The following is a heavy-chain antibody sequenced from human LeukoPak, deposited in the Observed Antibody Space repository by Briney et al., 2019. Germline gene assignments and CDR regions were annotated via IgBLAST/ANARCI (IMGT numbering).Heavy chain of an antibody. CDR2: IYSSGST. Sequence: SETLSLTCNVSGAFIISSNYYWAWIRQPPGKGLEWIGNIYSSGSTQYTPSLKSRVTISADMSKNQFFLKLTSATATDTAVYYCTRRTYRADFDYWGQGSLVTVSS. D-gene: IGHD3-16*02. CDR1: GAFIISSNYY. J-gene: IGHJ4*02. V-gene: IGHV4-39*01. CDR3: TRRTYRADFDY.